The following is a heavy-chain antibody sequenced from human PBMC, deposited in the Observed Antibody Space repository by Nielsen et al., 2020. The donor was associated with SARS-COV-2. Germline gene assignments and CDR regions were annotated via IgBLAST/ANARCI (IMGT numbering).Heavy chain of an antibody. Sequence: WLRQPPGKGLEWVSAISGSGGSTYYADSVKGRFTISRDNSKNTLYLQMNSLRAEDTAVYYCAKGGVVVPAASDYYYYGMDVWGQGTTVTVSS. CDR2: ISGSGGST. D-gene: IGHD2-2*01. CDR3: AKGGVVVPAASDYYYYGMDV. V-gene: IGHV3-23*01. J-gene: IGHJ6*02.